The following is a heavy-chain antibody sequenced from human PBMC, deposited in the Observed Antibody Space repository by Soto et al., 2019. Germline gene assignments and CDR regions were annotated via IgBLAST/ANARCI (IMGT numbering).Heavy chain of an antibody. CDR2: ISPAGTNQ. J-gene: IGHJ1*01. D-gene: IGHD6-6*01. CDR3: ARENSRISPRLFQH. CDR1: GFIFSDYA. V-gene: IGHV3-30-3*01. Sequence: GGSLRLSCVASGFIFSDYAMHWTRQAPGKGLEWVALISPAGTNQYYADSAKGRFTISRDNSKNTLYLQMNSLRPEDTGLYYCARENSRISPRLFQHWGHGTLVTVSS.